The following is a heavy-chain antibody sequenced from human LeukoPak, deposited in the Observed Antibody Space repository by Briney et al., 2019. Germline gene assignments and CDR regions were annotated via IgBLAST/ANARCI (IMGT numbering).Heavy chain of an antibody. V-gene: IGHV1-18*01. CDR3: ARGEGGGHCTNGVCYSDYYYYYMDV. J-gene: IGHJ6*03. D-gene: IGHD2-8*01. Sequence: ASVKVSCKASGYTFTSYGISWVRQAPGQGLEWMGWISAYNGNTNYAQKLQGRVTMTTDTSTSTAYMELRSLRSDDTAVYYCARGEGGGHCTNGVCYSDYYYYYMDVWGKGTTVTVSS. CDR1: GYTFTSYG. CDR2: ISAYNGNT.